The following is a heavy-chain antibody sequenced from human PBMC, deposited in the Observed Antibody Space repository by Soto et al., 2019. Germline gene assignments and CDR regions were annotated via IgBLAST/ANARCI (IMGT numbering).Heavy chain of an antibody. CDR1: GFTFSSYG. Sequence: QGHLVESGGSVVQPGRSLRLSCAASGFTFSSYGMHWVRQAPGKGLEWVAVIWYDGSNKYYADSVKGRFTISRDNSKNTLYLQMNSLRGEDTAVYYCARADSSGVAFDYWGQGTLVTVSS. J-gene: IGHJ4*02. CDR2: IWYDGSNK. D-gene: IGHD3-22*01. CDR3: ARADSSGVAFDY. V-gene: IGHV3-33*01.